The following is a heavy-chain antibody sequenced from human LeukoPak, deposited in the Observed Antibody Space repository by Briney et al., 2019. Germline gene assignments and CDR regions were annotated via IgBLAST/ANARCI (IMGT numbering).Heavy chain of an antibody. CDR3: AKGLSSRIPNWFDP. D-gene: IGHD6-13*01. CDR2: IRYDGSNK. CDR1: GFTFSSYG. J-gene: IGHJ5*02. Sequence: GGSLRLSCAASGFTFSSYGMHWVRQAPGKGLEWVAFIRYDGSNKYYADSVKGRFTISRDNSKNTLYLQMNSLRAKDTAVYYCAKGLSSRIPNWFDPWGQGTLVTVSS. V-gene: IGHV3-30*02.